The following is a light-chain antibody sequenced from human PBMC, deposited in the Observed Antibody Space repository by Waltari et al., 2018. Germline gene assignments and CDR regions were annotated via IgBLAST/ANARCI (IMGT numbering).Light chain of an antibody. J-gene: IGKJ5*01. Sequence: DIVMTQSPLSLPVTPGEPASISCRSSMILLDRNAYPHLDWYLQKPGQSPQLLIYLTFDRASGVPDMFSGSGSGTNFTLRISRVEAEDVGFYYCMQGLQSPTFGQGTRLDIK. CDR1: MILLDRNAYPH. CDR3: MQGLQSPT. V-gene: IGKV2-28*01. CDR2: LTF.